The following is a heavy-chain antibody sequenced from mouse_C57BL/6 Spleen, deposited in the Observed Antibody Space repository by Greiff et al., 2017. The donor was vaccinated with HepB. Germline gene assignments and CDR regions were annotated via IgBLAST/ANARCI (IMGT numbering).Heavy chain of an antibody. D-gene: IGHD4-1*01. Sequence: EVKVVESGGGLVQPGGSLKLSCAASGFTFSDYYMYWVRQTPEKRLEWVAYISNGGGSTYYPDTVKGRFTISRDNAKNTLYLQMSRLKSEDTAMYYCARRDWEDWYFDVWGTGTTVTVSS. CDR2: ISNGGGST. J-gene: IGHJ1*03. V-gene: IGHV5-12*01. CDR1: GFTFSDYY. CDR3: ARRDWEDWYFDV.